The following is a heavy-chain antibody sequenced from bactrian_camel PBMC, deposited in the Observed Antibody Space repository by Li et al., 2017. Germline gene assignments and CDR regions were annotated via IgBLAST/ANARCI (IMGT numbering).Heavy chain of an antibody. V-gene: IGHV3S40*01. Sequence: VQLVESGGGSVQAGGSLRLSCAASGFTFNTADMSWVRQAPGKALEWVSTISSGSHNIYYTESVKGRFTISIDNAKTTLYLQMNSLRVDDTAMYYCAIGLFADFGLGRGTQVTVS. CDR1: GFTFNTAD. CDR2: ISSGSHNI. D-gene: IGHD5*01. J-gene: IGHJ4*01.